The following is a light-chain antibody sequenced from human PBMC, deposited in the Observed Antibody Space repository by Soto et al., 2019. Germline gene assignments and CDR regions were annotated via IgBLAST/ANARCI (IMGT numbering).Light chain of an antibody. J-gene: IGLJ2*01. CDR3: AAWDDSLNGPL. CDR2: DVS. CDR1: SSDVGTYNC. V-gene: IGLV2-11*01. Sequence: QSVLTQPRSVSGSPGQSVTISCTGTSSDVGTYNCVSWYQQHPGKAPKLMIYDVSKRPSGVPHRFSGSKSGNTASLTISGLQADDEADYYCAAWDDSLNGPLFGGGTKLTVL.